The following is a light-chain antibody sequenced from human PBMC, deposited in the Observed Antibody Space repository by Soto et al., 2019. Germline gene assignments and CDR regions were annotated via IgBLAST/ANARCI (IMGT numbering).Light chain of an antibody. J-gene: IGKJ2*02. CDR1: QNISSY. CDR2: DAS. Sequence: EIVLTQSPATLSLSPGERASFSCRASQNISSYLAWYQQKPGQAPRLLIFDASNRATDIPARFGGSGSGTDFTLTISSLEPEDFAVYYCQQRSCWPGTFGLGTRVEIK. V-gene: IGKV3-11*01. CDR3: QQRSCWPGT.